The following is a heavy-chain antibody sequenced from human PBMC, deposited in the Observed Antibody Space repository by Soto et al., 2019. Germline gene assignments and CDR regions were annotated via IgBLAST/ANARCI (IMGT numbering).Heavy chain of an antibody. CDR2: ISGSDSRT. D-gene: IGHD6-19*01. CDR1: GFTFSSFA. CDR3: ARHLGGQWLVPVDY. Sequence: GGSLRLSCAASGFTFSSFAMSWVRKTPGKGLEWVSTISGSDSRTFYADSVQGRFAISRDNSKNTLYLQMNSLRAADTAVYYCARHLGGQWLVPVDYWGQGTLVTVSS. V-gene: IGHV3-23*01. J-gene: IGHJ4*02.